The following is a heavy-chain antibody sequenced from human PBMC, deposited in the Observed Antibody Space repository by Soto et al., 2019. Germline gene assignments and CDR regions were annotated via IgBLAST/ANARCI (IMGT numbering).Heavy chain of an antibody. Sequence: RSQTLSLTCAISGDSVSSNSAAWNWIRQSPSRGLEWLGRTYYRSKWYNDYAVSVKSRITINPDTSKNQLSLQLQSVTPEDTAVYYCARGDRYYYDSSGYYYGWFDPCGQVAL. CDR2: TYYRSKWYN. CDR1: GDSVSSNSAA. CDR3: ARGDRYYYDSSGYYYGWFDP. V-gene: IGHV6-1*01. D-gene: IGHD3-22*01. J-gene: IGHJ5*02.